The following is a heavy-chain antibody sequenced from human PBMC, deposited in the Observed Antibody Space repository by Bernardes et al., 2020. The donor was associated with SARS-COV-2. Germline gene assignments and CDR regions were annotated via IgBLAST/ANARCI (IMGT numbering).Heavy chain of an antibody. J-gene: IGHJ4*02. Sequence: GGSLRVSCAASGFTFSSYWMHWVRQAPGKGLVWVSRINSDGSSTSYADSVKGRFTISRDNAKNTLYLQMNSLRAEDTAVYYCARPLGFRELLPVDYWGQGTLVTVSS. V-gene: IGHV3-74*01. CDR2: INSDGSST. CDR1: GFTFSSYW. CDR3: ARPLGFRELLPVDY. D-gene: IGHD3-10*01.